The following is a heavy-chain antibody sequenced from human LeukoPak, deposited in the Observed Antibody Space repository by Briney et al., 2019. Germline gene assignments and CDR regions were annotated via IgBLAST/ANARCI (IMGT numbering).Heavy chain of an antibody. J-gene: IGHJ5*02. D-gene: IGHD6-19*01. Sequence: ASVKVSCKASVYTFTSYDINWVRQATGQGLEWMGWMNPISGNTGYAQKFQGGVTMTRNTSISTAYMELSSLRSEDTAVYYCARVRQWLVNGYWFDPWGQGTLVTVSS. CDR2: MNPISGNT. CDR3: ARVRQWLVNGYWFDP. CDR1: VYTFTSYD. V-gene: IGHV1-8*01.